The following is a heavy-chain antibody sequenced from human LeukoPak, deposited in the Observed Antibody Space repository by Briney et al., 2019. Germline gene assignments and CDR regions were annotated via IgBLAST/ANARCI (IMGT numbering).Heavy chain of an antibody. Sequence: SETLSLTCAVYGGSFSGYYWSWIRQPPGKGLEWIGEINHSGSTNYNPSLKSRVTISVDTSKNQFSLKLSSVTAADTAVYYCAKGTSSVPDYYYSLDVWGQGTTVTVSS. CDR1: GGSFSGYY. D-gene: IGHD5/OR15-5a*01. J-gene: IGHJ6*02. V-gene: IGHV4-34*01. CDR2: INHSGST. CDR3: AKGTSSVPDYYYSLDV.